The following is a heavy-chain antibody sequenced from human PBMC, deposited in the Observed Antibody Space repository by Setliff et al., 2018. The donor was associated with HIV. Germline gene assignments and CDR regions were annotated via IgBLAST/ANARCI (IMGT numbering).Heavy chain of an antibody. CDR1: GGSIGSGGYS. Sequence: PSETLSLTCAVSGGSIGSGGYSWSWIRQPPGRGLEWVGYIYHVGGTYYNPSLRSRVTISVDRSKNLFSLKLTSVTAADTAVYYCARDKGYYYMDVWGKGITVTVSS. J-gene: IGHJ6*03. CDR2: IYHVGGT. CDR3: ARDKGYYYMDV. V-gene: IGHV4-30-2*01.